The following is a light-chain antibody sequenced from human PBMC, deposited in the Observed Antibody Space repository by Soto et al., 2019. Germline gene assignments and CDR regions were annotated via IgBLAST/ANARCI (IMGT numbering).Light chain of an antibody. CDR3: QTWDTGIQV. V-gene: IGLV4-69*02. CDR1: RGHSSYA. J-gene: IGLJ2*01. Sequence: QPVLTQSPSASASLGASVKLTCTLSRGHSSYAIAWHQQQPEKGPRYLMKINSDGSHIKGDGIPDRFSGSSSGAERCLTISSLQSEDEADYYCQTWDTGIQVFGGGTKLTVL. CDR2: INSDGSH.